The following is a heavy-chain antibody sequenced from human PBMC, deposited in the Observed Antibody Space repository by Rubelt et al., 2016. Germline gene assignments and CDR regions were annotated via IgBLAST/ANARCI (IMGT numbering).Heavy chain of an antibody. J-gene: IGHJ4*02. CDR2: IYYSGST. V-gene: IGHV4-39*07. D-gene: IGHD3-10*01. CDR1: GGSISSSSYY. Sequence: QLQLQESGPGLVKPSETLSLTCTVSGGSISSSSYYWGWIRQPPGKGLEWIGSIYYSGSTYYNPSLKSRVTISADTSKNQFYLNLNSVTAADTAVYYCARGLDSTKTGADWGQGTLVTVSS. CDR3: ARGLDSTKTGAD.